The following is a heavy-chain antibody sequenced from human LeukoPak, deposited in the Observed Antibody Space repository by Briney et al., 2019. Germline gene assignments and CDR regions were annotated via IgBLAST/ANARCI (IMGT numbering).Heavy chain of an antibody. V-gene: IGHV4-61*02. CDR2: IYTSGST. D-gene: IGHD3-10*01. CDR3: AREIPRRKWFGELKAGYMDV. J-gene: IGHJ6*03. CDR1: GDSISSGDYY. Sequence: SETLSLTCTVSGDSISSGDYYWSWIRQPAGKGLEWIGRIYTSGSTNYNPSLKSRVTMSVDTSKNQFSLKLSSVTAADTAVYYCAREIPRRKWFGELKAGYMDVWGKGTTVTISS.